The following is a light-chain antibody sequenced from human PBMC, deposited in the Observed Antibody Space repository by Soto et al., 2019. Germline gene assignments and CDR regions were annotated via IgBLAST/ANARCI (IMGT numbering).Light chain of an antibody. Sequence: EIFMTQSPSTLSVSPVEIATLSCRASQSVSSNLAWYQQKPGQAPRLLIYGASTRATGIPARFSGSGSGTEFTLTISSLQSEDFAVYYCQQYNNWPLTFGGGTKVDI. CDR2: GAS. CDR1: QSVSSN. CDR3: QQYNNWPLT. J-gene: IGKJ4*01. V-gene: IGKV3-15*01.